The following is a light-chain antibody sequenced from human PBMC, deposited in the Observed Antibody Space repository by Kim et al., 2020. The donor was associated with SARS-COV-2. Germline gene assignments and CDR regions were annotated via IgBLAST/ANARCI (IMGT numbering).Light chain of an antibody. CDR2: AAS. V-gene: IGKV1-39*01. Sequence: DTQMTQSPSSLSASVGDRVTITCRASQSISSYLNWYQQKPGKAPKLLIFAASSLQSGVPSRFSGSRSGTDFTLTISSLQPEDFATYYCQQSYRTSWTFGQGTKVDIK. J-gene: IGKJ1*01. CDR3: QQSYRTSWT. CDR1: QSISSY.